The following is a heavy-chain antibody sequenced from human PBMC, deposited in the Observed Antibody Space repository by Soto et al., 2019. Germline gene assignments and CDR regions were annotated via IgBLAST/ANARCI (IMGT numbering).Heavy chain of an antibody. J-gene: IGHJ1*01. Sequence: EVQLLESGGGLVQPGGSLRLSCAASGFTFSTYAMSWVRQAPGKGLEWVSAISGRGGSTYYADSVKGRFTVSRDNSKETLYLQMNTLRAEDTALYSCVNEILGASVVVPAVAPHLQQWGQGTVVIVSS. CDR3: VNEILGASVVVPAVAPHLQQ. CDR1: GFTFSTYA. CDR2: ISGRGGST. V-gene: IGHV3-23*01. D-gene: IGHD2-2*01.